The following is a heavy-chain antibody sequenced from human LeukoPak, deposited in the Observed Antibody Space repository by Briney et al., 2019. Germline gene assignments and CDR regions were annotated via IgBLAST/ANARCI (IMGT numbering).Heavy chain of an antibody. CDR2: ISTNGDRT. Sequence: GGSLRLSCAASGFTFSNSAMYWVRQAPGKGLEFVSVISTNGDRTYYADSVKGRFTISRDNSKNTLYLQMGSLRADDMAVYYCARGLAISSSGWYDTFDYWGQGVLVTVSS. CDR3: ARGLAISSSGWYDTFDY. CDR1: GFTFSNSA. V-gene: IGHV3-64*02. J-gene: IGHJ4*02. D-gene: IGHD6-19*01.